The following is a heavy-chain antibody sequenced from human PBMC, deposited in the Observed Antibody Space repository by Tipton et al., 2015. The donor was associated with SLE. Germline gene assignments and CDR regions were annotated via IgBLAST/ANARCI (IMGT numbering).Heavy chain of an antibody. CDR2: IYSGGSP. V-gene: IGHV3-66*02. CDR1: GFTVGNSY. CDR3: ARELPDYWCFDL. Sequence: SLRLSCAASGFTVGNSYVSWVRQAPGKGLEWVSAIYSGGSPYYADSVKGRFTISRDISKNTVYLQMSSLRPDDTAIYYCARELPDYWCFDLWGRGTLVTISS. J-gene: IGHJ2*01. D-gene: IGHD2-8*01.